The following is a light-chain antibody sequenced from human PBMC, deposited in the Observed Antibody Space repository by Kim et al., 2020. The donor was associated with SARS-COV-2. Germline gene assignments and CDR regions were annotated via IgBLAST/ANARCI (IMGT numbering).Light chain of an antibody. CDR1: QSVSNNF. J-gene: IGKJ4*01. Sequence: EIVLTQSPGTLSLSPGARATLSCRASQSVSNNFLAWYQHKPGQAPRLLIYGVSIRATATPDRFSGSGSGTDFTLTISRLQPEDFGVYYCKRLATSLSFGGGTKV. V-gene: IGKV3-20*01. CDR2: GVS. CDR3: KRLATSLS.